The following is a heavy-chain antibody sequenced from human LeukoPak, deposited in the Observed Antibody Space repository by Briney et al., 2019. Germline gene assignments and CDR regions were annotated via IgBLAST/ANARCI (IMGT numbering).Heavy chain of an antibody. CDR2: INHSGST. CDR1: GGSFSGYY. D-gene: IGHD3-22*01. Sequence: SETLSLTCAVYGGSFSGYYWSWIRQPPGKGLEWIGEINHSGSTNYNPSLKSRVTISVDTSKNQFSLKLSSVTAADTAVYYCARGPPPGYYDSSGHHNWGQGTLVTVSS. V-gene: IGHV4-34*01. CDR3: ARGPPPGYYDSSGHHN. J-gene: IGHJ4*02.